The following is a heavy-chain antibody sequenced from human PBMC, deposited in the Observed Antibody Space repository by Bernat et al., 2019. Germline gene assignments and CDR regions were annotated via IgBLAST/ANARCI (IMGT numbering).Heavy chain of an antibody. J-gene: IGHJ4*02. CDR1: GYTFTNYW. Sequence: EVQLVQSGAEVKKPRESLKISCKGSGYTFTNYWIAWVRQMPGKGLEWMGIIFPGDSDVRSSPSFPGQVTISADKSINTAYLQWSSLKASDTAIYYCARRISIFGTDDYWGQGTPVTVSS. CDR2: IFPGDSDV. CDR3: ARRISIFGTDDY. D-gene: IGHD3-3*01. V-gene: IGHV5-51*01.